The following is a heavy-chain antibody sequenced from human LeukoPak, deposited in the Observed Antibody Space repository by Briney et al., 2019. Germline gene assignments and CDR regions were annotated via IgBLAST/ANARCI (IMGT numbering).Heavy chain of an antibody. CDR1: GGSISSSSYY. V-gene: IGHV4-39*07. Sequence: SETLSLTCTVSGGSISSSSYYWGWIRQPPGKGLGWIGSIYYSGSTYYNPSLKSRVTISVDTSKNQFSLKLSSVTAADTAVYYCARGGGSSWYYYYYMDVWGKGTTVTVSS. D-gene: IGHD6-13*01. J-gene: IGHJ6*03. CDR3: ARGGGSSWYYYYYMDV. CDR2: IYYSGST.